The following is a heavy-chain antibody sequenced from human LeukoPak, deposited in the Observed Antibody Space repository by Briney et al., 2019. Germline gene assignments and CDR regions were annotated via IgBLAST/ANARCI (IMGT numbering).Heavy chain of an antibody. CDR3: ARANPPGISFFDY. D-gene: IGHD3-16*02. V-gene: IGHV3-21*06. CDR2: ISGSSGSI. CDR1: GFTFSTYS. Sequence: PGGSRRLSCAGSGFTFSTYSMNWVRQAPGKGLEWVSSISGSSGSIYYADSVKDRFTISRDNAENSLYLQMNSLRAEDTAVYYCARANPPGISFFDYWGQGALVTVSS. J-gene: IGHJ4*02.